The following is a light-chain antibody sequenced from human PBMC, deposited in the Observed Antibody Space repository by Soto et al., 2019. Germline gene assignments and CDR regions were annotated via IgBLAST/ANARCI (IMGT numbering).Light chain of an antibody. Sequence: EDVLSHAPATLSLSPGERATLSCGSSQSVGNNYLAWYQQRPGLAPRLLIFDASSRATGIPDRFSGSGSGTDFTLTINRLEPEDFAVYYCHQYGNSPLTFGGGTKVDIK. J-gene: IGKJ4*01. CDR3: HQYGNSPLT. CDR1: QSVGNNY. V-gene: IGKV3D-20*01. CDR2: DAS.